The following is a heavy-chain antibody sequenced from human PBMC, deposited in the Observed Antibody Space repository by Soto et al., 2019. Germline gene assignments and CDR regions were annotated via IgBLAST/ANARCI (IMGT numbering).Heavy chain of an antibody. J-gene: IGHJ4*02. Sequence: ASVKVSCKASGVTFSSETLGWVRQAPGQGLEWVGGIIPLFGTASYAQKFQGRVTITADESTSTVYMELSSLRSDDTAVYFCATELGENPASPFDAWGQGTLVT. CDR3: ATELGENPASPFDA. CDR2: IIPLFGTA. V-gene: IGHV1-69*13. CDR1: GVTFSSET. D-gene: IGHD3-10*01.